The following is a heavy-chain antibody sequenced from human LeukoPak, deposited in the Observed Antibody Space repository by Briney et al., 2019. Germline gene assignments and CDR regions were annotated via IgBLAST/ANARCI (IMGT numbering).Heavy chain of an antibody. D-gene: IGHD4-23*01. J-gene: IGHJ4*02. CDR2: ISSSSSYI. CDR3: ARAGGDSLDY. V-gene: IGHV3-21*01. Sequence: GGSLRLSCAASGFTFSSYSMNWVRQAPGKGLEWVSSISSSSSYIYYADSVKGRFSISRDSSKNMMFVEMNSLRAEDTAVYYCARAGGDSLDYWGQGTLVTASS. CDR1: GFTFSSYS.